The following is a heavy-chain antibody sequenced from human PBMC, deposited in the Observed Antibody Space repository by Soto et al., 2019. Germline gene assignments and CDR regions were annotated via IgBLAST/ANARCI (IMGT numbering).Heavy chain of an antibody. Sequence: SETLSLTCAVYGGSFSGYCWSCIRQPPGKGLEWIVEINHSGSTNYNPSLKSRVTISVDTSKNQFSLKLSSVTAADTAVYYCARRPTHYCSGWYSHYCYRMAFWAQGTTVTVSS. CDR3: ARRPTHYCSGWYSHYCYRMAF. V-gene: IGHV4-34*01. CDR1: GGSFSGYC. D-gene: IGHD6-19*01. J-gene: IGHJ6*01. CDR2: INHSGST.